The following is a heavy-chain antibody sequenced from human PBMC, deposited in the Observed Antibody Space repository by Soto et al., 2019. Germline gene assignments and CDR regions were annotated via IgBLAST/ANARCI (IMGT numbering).Heavy chain of an antibody. CDR3: ARIIATAGGRRYFDL. CDR2: INSSSTYT. J-gene: IGHJ2*01. Sequence: QVQLVESGGGLVKPGGSLRLSCAASGFTFSDYYMSWIRRAPGKGLEWVSYINSSSTYTNYADPVKGRLTISRDNAKSSLYLQTTSLRAEDTAVYYCARIIATAGGRRYFDLWGRGTLVTVSS. CDR1: GFTFSDYY. V-gene: IGHV3-11*05. D-gene: IGHD6-13*01.